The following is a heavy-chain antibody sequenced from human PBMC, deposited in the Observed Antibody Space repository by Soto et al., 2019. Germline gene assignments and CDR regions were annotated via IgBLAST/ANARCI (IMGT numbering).Heavy chain of an antibody. CDR2: ISSSSSTI. Sequence: EVQLVESGGGLVQPGGSLRLSCAASGFTFSSYSMNWVRQARGKGLEWVSYISSSSSTIYYADSVKGRFTISRDNAKTSLYLQMNSLRAEDTAVYYCAREGDGWEPLLRPGGQGTLVTVSS. CDR3: AREGDGWEPLLRP. V-gene: IGHV3-48*01. J-gene: IGHJ5*02. D-gene: IGHD1-26*01. CDR1: GFTFSSYS.